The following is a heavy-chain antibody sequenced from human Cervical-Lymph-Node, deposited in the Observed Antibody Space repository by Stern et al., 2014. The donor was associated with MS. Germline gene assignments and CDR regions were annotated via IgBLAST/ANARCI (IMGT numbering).Heavy chain of an antibody. D-gene: IGHD2-2*01. Sequence: VQLVESGAEVKKPGASVKVSCKASGYTFTNYGISWVRQAPGQGLAWMGWINDYDANTNYAQKFQVRVPLTTDTSTRTAYMELRSLRSDDTAVYYCARDVECSGSRCYVGYTFDYWGQGTLVTVSS. CDR2: INDYDANT. V-gene: IGHV1-18*01. J-gene: IGHJ4*02. CDR3: ARDVECSGSRCYVGYTFDY. CDR1: GYTFTNYG.